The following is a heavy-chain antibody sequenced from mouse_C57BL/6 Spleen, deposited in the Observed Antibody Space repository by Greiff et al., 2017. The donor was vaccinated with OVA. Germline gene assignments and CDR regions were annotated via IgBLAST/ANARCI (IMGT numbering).Heavy chain of an antibody. Sequence: VQLQQSGPELVKPGASVKISCKASGYSFTGYYMNWVKQSPEKSLEWIGEINPRTGGTTYNQKFKAKATLTVDKYYSTAYMKLKSLTSEDSAVYYCASSSGYGFAYWGQGTLVTVSA. V-gene: IGHV1-42*01. CDR1: GYSFTGYY. CDR2: INPRTGGT. D-gene: IGHD3-2*02. CDR3: ASSSGYGFAY. J-gene: IGHJ3*01.